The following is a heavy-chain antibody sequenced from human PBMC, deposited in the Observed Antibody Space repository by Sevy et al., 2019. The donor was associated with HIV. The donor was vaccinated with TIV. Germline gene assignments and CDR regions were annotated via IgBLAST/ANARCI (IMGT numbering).Heavy chain of an antibody. CDR1: GFTFSNAW. V-gene: IGHV3-15*01. J-gene: IGHJ3*02. CDR3: TTDWHYYDSSGYYHDAFDI. D-gene: IGHD3-22*01. Sequence: GGSLRLSCAASGFTFSNAWMSWVRQAPGKGLEWVGRIKSKTDGGTTDYAAPVKGRFTISRDDSKNTLYLQMNSLKTEDTAVYYCTTDWHYYDSSGYYHDAFDIWGHGTMVTVSS. CDR2: IKSKTDGGTT.